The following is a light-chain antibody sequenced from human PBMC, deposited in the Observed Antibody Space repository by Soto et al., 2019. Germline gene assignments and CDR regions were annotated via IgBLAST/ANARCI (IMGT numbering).Light chain of an antibody. V-gene: IGLV4-69*01. CDR3: QSWGTGIRV. Sequence: QSVLTQSPSASASLGASVKLTCTLNSGHSSYAIAWHQQQPEKGPRYLMKLNSDGSHNKGDGIPDRFSGSSSGAERYLTISSLQSEDEADYYCQSWGTGIRVFGGGTKLTV. J-gene: IGLJ2*01. CDR2: LNSDGSH. CDR1: SGHSSYA.